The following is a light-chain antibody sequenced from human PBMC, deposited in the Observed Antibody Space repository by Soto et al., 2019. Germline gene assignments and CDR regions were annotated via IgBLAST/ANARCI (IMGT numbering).Light chain of an antibody. J-gene: IGKJ1*01. Sequence: EVGLTQSPATLSLSPWERATLSCRASQSVSSNLAWYQQKPGQAPRLLIYGASTRATGIPARFSGSGSGTEFTLTISSLQSEDFAVYYCQQYNNCPPWTFGQGTKVDIK. CDR1: QSVSSN. CDR3: QQYNNCPPWT. V-gene: IGKV3-15*01. CDR2: GAS.